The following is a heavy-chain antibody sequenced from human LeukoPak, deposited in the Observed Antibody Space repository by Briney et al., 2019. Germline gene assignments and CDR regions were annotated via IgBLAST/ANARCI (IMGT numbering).Heavy chain of an antibody. J-gene: IGHJ4*02. CDR1: GFTFSSYW. CDR2: IKQDGSEK. D-gene: IGHD1-1*01. Sequence: AGGSLRLSCAASGFTFSSYWMSWVRQAPGKGLEWVANIKQDGSEKYYVDSVKGRFTISRDNAKNSLYLQMNSMRAEDTAVYYCAREGGGPLEPFDYWGQGTLVTVSS. V-gene: IGHV3-7*03. CDR3: AREGGGPLEPFDY.